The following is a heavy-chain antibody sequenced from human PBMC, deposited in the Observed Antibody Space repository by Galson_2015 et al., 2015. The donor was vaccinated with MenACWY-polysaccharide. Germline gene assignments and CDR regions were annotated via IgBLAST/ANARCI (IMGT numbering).Heavy chain of an antibody. J-gene: IGHJ4*02. Sequence: SLRLSCAASGFSFSSYSMTWVRQAPRKGLEWLSYITPTGDPKMYADSVKGRFTISRDNAKNSLYLQMNNLRAEDTAVYYCASRGVVTPYSLDYWGQGTLVSVSS. CDR3: ASRGVVTPYSLDY. D-gene: IGHD2-15*01. CDR2: ITPTGDPK. CDR1: GFSFSSYS. V-gene: IGHV3-48*01.